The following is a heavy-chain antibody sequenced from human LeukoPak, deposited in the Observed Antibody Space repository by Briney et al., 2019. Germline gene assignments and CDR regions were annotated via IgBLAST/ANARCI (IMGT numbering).Heavy chain of an antibody. CDR1: GFIFNKHA. CDR2: LSGSGSST. CDR3: AKERDYGPADY. V-gene: IGHV3-23*01. Sequence: PGGSLRLSCVASGFIFNKHAMSWVRQAPGKGLEWVSGLSGSGSSTDYADSVKGRFTVSRDNSKNTLFLQMNSLRAEDTAIYYCAKERDYGPADYWGQGTQVTVSS. J-gene: IGHJ4*02. D-gene: IGHD4/OR15-4a*01.